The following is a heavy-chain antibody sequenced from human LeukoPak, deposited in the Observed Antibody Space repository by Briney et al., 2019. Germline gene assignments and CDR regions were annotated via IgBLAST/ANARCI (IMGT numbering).Heavy chain of an antibody. D-gene: IGHD3-10*01. J-gene: IGHJ6*02. V-gene: IGHV4-31*03. CDR1: GGSISSGGYY. CDR2: IYYSGST. CDR3: ARAPLEITMVRGVIILNGMDV. Sequence: SETLSLTCTVSGGSISSGGYYWSWIRQHPGKGLEWIGYIYYSGSTYYNPSLKSRVTISVDTSKNQFSLKLSSVTAADTAVYYCARAPLEITMVRGVIILNGMDVWGQGTTVTVSS.